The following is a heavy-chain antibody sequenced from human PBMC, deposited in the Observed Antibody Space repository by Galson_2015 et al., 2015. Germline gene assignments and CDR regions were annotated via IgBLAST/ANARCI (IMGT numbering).Heavy chain of an antibody. J-gene: IGHJ4*02. Sequence: LTCAVYGGSFSGYYWSWIRQPPGKGLEWIGEINHSGSTNYNPSLKSRVTISVDTSKNQFSLKLSSVTAADTAVYYCARGLAGGYCSGGSCYKLVVTATAYFDYWGQGTLVTVSS. V-gene: IGHV4-34*01. D-gene: IGHD2-15*01. CDR1: GGSFSGYY. CDR3: ARGLAGGYCSGGSCYKLVVTATAYFDY. CDR2: INHSGST.